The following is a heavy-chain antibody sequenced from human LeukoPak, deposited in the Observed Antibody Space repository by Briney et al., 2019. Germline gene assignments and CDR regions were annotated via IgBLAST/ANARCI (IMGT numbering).Heavy chain of an antibody. CDR1: GFTFSSYS. Sequence: GGSLRLSCAASGFTFSSYSMNWVRQAPGKGLEWVSSISSSSSYIYYADSVKGRFTISRDNAKNSLYLQMNSLRAEDTAVYYCARAYGSGSYPFDCWGQGTLVTVSS. J-gene: IGHJ4*02. CDR2: ISSSSSYI. D-gene: IGHD3-10*01. V-gene: IGHV3-21*01. CDR3: ARAYGSGSYPFDC.